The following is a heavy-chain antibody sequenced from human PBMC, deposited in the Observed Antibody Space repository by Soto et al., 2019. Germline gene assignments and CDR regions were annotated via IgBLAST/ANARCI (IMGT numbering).Heavy chain of an antibody. Sequence: VASVKVSCKASGYTFTSYAMHWVRQAPGQRLEWMGWINAGNGNTKYSQKFQGRVTITRDTSASTAYMELSSLRSEDTAVYYCARSYSSSPNWFDPWGQGTLVTVSS. CDR3: ARSYSSSPNWFDP. V-gene: IGHV1-3*01. D-gene: IGHD6-13*01. J-gene: IGHJ5*02. CDR2: INAGNGNT. CDR1: GYTFTSYA.